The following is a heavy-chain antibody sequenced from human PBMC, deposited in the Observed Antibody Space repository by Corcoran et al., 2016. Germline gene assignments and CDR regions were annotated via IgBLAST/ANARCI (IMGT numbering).Heavy chain of an antibody. CDR2: IKYDGSET. CDR3: SESLNS. Sequence: EVQLVESGGGLVQPGGSLRLYCAASGFSFSSSWMDWVPQIPGKGLEWVANIKYDGSETYFVDSVKGRFTISRDNAQNSLYLQMNSLKDEDTAMYYCSESLNSWGQGTLVTVSS. V-gene: IGHV3-7*03. J-gene: IGHJ4*02. CDR1: GFSFSSSW.